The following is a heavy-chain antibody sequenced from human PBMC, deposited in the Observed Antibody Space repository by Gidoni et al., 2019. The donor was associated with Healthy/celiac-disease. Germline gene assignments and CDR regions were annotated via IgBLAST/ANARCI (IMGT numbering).Heavy chain of an antibody. Sequence: QLQLQESGPGLVKPSETLSLTCPVSGGSISSRSYYWGWIRQPPGKGLEWIGSIYYSGSTYYNPSLKSRVTISVDTSKNQFSLKLSSVTAADTAVYYCARQGRIVGAVNWFDPWGQGTLVTVSS. V-gene: IGHV4-39*01. CDR3: ARQGRIVGAVNWFDP. CDR1: GGSISSRSYY. CDR2: IYYSGST. J-gene: IGHJ5*02. D-gene: IGHD1-26*01.